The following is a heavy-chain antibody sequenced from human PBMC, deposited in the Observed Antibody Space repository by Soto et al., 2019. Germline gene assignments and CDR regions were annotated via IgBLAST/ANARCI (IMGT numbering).Heavy chain of an antibody. Sequence: QVQLVQSGAEVKKPGASVKVSCKASGYTFTNYGITWVRQAPGQGLEWMGWISTYNGETKYAEKFQGRVTMTTDTSTSTVYMDLRSLRSDDTAIYYCASDIVIVPAAIGVWPNWFDPWGQGSLVTVSS. V-gene: IGHV1-18*01. CDR3: ASDIVIVPAAIGVWPNWFDP. CDR2: ISTYNGET. J-gene: IGHJ5*02. CDR1: GYTFTNYG. D-gene: IGHD2-2*01.